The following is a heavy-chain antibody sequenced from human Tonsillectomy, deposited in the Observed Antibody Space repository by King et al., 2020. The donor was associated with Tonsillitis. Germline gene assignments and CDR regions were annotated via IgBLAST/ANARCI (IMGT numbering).Heavy chain of an antibody. J-gene: IGHJ4*02. Sequence: QVQLVESGAEVKKPGASVKVSCKASGYTFTSYDINWVRQATGQGLEWMGWMNPNSGNTGYAQKFQGRVTMTRNTSISTAYMELSSLRSEDTAVYYCASGGGIYYDSIGYYFDYWGQGPLVTVSS. CDR3: ASGGGIYYDSIGYYFDY. D-gene: IGHD3-22*01. CDR2: MNPNSGNT. V-gene: IGHV1-8*02. CDR1: GYTFTSYD.